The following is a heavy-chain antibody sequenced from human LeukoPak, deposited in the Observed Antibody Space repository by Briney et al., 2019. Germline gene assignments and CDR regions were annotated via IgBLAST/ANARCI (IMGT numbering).Heavy chain of an antibody. CDR2: ISSSSSYI. J-gene: IGHJ4*02. CDR3: AKGGSGYYSDFDY. D-gene: IGHD3-22*01. V-gene: IGHV3-21*04. CDR1: GFTFSSYS. Sequence: KAGGSLRLSCAASGFTFSSYSMNWVRQAPGKGLEWVSSISSSSSYIYYADSVKGRFTISRDNAKNSLYLQMNSLRAEDTAVYYCAKGGSGYYSDFDYWGQGTLVTVSS.